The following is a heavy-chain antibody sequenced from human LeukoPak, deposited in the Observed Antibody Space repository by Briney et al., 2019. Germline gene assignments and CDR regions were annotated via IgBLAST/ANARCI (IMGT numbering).Heavy chain of an antibody. D-gene: IGHD3-16*01. Sequence: SETLSLTCAVYGGSFSGYYWSWIRQPPGKGLEWIGEINHSGSTNYNPSLKSRVTISVDASKNQFSLKLSSVTAADTAVYYCATLRFQGMDVWGKGTTVTISS. CDR3: ATLRFQGMDV. J-gene: IGHJ6*03. CDR2: INHSGST. V-gene: IGHV4-34*01. CDR1: GGSFSGYY.